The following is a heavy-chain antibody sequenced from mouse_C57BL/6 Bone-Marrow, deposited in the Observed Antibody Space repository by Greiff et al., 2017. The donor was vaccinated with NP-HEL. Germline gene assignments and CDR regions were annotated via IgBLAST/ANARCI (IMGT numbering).Heavy chain of an antibody. Sequence: VQLQQSGAELAKPGASVKLSCKASGYTFTSYWMHWVKQRPGQGLEWIGYINPSSGYTKYNQKFKYKATLTADKSSSTAYMQLSSLTYDDSAVYYCARSLTIFYFDYWGQGTTLTVSS. CDR2: INPSSGYT. CDR1: GYTFTSYW. V-gene: IGHV1-7*01. CDR3: ARSLTIFYFDY. J-gene: IGHJ2*01. D-gene: IGHD2-12*01.